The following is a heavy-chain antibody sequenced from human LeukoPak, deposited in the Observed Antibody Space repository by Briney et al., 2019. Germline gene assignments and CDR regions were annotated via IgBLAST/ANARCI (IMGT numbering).Heavy chain of an antibody. J-gene: IGHJ6*02. Sequence: ASVKVSCKASGYTFTGYYMHWVRQAPGQGLEWMGWINPNSGGTNYAQKFQGRVTMTRDTSISTAYMELSRLRSDDTAVYYCARALVPAAMERYGMDVWAKGPRSPSP. V-gene: IGHV1-2*02. CDR3: ARALVPAAMERYGMDV. CDR2: INPNSGGT. D-gene: IGHD2-2*01. CDR1: GYTFTGYY.